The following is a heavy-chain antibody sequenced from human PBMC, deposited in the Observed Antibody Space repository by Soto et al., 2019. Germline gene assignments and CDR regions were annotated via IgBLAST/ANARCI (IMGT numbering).Heavy chain of an antibody. Sequence: ASVKVSCKASGYTFTGYYMHWVRQAPGQGLEWMGWINPNSGGTNYAQKFQGRVTMTRDTSISTAYMELSRLRSDDTAVYYCARAAERPYYYCMDVWGPGTTVTVSS. CDR3: ARAAERPYYYCMDV. D-gene: IGHD1-1*01. CDR1: GYTFTGYY. J-gene: IGHJ6*02. V-gene: IGHV1-2*02. CDR2: INPNSGGT.